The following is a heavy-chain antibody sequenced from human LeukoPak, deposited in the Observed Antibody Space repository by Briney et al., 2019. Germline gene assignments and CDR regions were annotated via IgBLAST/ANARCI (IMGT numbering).Heavy chain of an antibody. CDR2: ISYDGSNK. D-gene: IGHD2-15*01. CDR3: ARDPPSVVVVAARQGN. V-gene: IGHV3-30-3*01. J-gene: IGHJ4*02. Sequence: GRSLRLSCAASGFTFSSYAMHWVRQAPGKGLEWVAVISYDGSNKYYADSVKGRFTISRDNSKNTLYLQMNSLRAEDTAVYYCARDPPSVVVVAARQGNRGQGTLVTVSS. CDR1: GFTFSSYA.